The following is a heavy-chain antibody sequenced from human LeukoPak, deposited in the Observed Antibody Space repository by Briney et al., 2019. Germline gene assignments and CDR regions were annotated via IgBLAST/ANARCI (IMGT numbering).Heavy chain of an antibody. J-gene: IGHJ4*02. CDR2: FDPEDGET. CDR1: GYTLTELS. V-gene: IGHV1-24*01. D-gene: IGHD3-22*01. Sequence: ASVKISCKVSGYTLTELSMHWVRQAPGKGLEWMGGFDPEDGETIYAQKFQGRVTMTEDTSTDTAYMELSSLRSEDTAVYYCARSRITTARYDYWGQGTLVTVSS. CDR3: ARSRITTARYDY.